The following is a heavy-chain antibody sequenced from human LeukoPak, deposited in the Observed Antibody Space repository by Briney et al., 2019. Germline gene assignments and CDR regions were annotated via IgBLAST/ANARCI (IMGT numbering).Heavy chain of an antibody. V-gene: IGHV3-21*01. D-gene: IGHD6-13*01. CDR2: ISSSSNYI. J-gene: IGHJ4*02. Sequence: GGSLRLSCAASGFTFSSYNMNWVRQAPGKGLEWVSSISSSSNYIYYADSVKGRFTISRDNAKNSLYLQMNSLRDEDTAVYYCARDRLIAAAGTDYFDYWGQGTLVTVSS. CDR1: GFTFSSYN. CDR3: ARDRLIAAAGTDYFDY.